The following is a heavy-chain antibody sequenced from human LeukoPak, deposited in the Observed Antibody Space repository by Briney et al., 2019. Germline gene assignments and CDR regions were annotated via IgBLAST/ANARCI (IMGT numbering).Heavy chain of an antibody. V-gene: IGHV3-30*03. CDR1: EFTSTSYG. J-gene: IGHJ4*02. Sequence: GGSLRPSCAASEFTSTSYGMHWVRQAPGRGLEWVTHISSDGIQKYYADSVKGRFTISRDNSNNTLFLQMNGLRPEDTAVYYCSTDLGPQLGYDSWGQGTLVTVSP. D-gene: IGHD1-1*01. CDR2: ISSDGIQK. CDR3: STDLGPQLGYDS.